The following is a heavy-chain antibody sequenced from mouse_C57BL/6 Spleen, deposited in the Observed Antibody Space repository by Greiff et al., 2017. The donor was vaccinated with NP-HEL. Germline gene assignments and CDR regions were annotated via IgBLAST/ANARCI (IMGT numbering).Heavy chain of an antibody. D-gene: IGHD2-3*01. CDR2: IDPSDSYT. V-gene: IGHV1-69*01. J-gene: IGHJ4*01. Sequence: VQLQQPGAELVMPGASVKLSCKASGYTFTRYWMHWVQPRPGHGLEWIGEIDPSDSYTTYNQKFKGKSTLTVDKSSSTAYMQLSSLTSEDSAVYYCARRGYYERMDYWGQGTSVTVSS. CDR1: GYTFTRYW. CDR3: ARRGYYERMDY.